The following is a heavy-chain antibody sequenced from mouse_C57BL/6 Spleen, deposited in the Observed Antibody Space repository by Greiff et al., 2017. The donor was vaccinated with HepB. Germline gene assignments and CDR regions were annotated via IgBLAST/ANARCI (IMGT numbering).Heavy chain of an antibody. CDR2: IRNKANGYTT. D-gene: IGHD1-1*01. V-gene: IGHV7-3*01. J-gene: IGHJ4*01. CDR1: GFTFTDYY. CDR3: ARYGSSYGYAMDY. Sequence: DVKLVESGGGLVQPGGSLSLSCAASGFTFTDYYMSWVRQPPGKALEWLGFIRNKANGYTTEYSASVKGRFTISRDNSQSILYLQMNALRAEDSATYYCARYGSSYGYAMDYWGQGTSVTVSS.